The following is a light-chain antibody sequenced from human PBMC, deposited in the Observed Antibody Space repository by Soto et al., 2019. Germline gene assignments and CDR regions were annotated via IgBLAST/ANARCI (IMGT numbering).Light chain of an antibody. CDR1: QNVCSRS. Sequence: PGERVTLSCRASQNVCSRSLTWYQHRPGQAPSLLTCGASTRATSIPARFSGSGSGTDFTLTISSLLPEDFAVYCCQPDYYLLPTCGQGSKVEIK. J-gene: IGKJ1*01. CDR2: GAS. CDR3: QPDYYLLPT. V-gene: IGKV3D-7*01.